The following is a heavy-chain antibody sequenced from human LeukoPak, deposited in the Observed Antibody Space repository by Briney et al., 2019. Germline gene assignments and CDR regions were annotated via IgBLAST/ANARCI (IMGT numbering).Heavy chain of an antibody. V-gene: IGHV1-2*02. J-gene: IGHJ5*02. CDR2: ISPNSGGT. Sequence: ASMKVSCKASGYTFTGYYMHWVRQAPGQGLEWMGWISPNSGGTNYAQKFQGRVTMTRDTSISTAYMELSRLRSDDTAVYYCARDRRRITMVRGVMGWFDPWGQGTLVTVSS. CDR3: ARDRRRITMVRGVMGWFDP. CDR1: GYTFTGYY. D-gene: IGHD3-10*01.